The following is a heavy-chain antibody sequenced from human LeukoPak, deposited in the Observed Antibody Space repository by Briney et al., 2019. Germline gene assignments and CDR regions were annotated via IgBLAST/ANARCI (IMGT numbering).Heavy chain of an antibody. CDR1: GVTFNTFV. CDR2: ISGNGGTI. J-gene: IGHJ6*02. D-gene: IGHD1-1*01. V-gene: IGHV3-23*01. CDR3: ARGTLGSSYYGMDV. Sequence: GGSLRLSCAASGVTFNTFVISWVRQAPGKGLEWVSGISGNGGTINYADSVKGRFTISRDNSKNTLSLQMNSLRAEDTAVYYCARGTLGSSYYGMDVWGQGTTVTVSS.